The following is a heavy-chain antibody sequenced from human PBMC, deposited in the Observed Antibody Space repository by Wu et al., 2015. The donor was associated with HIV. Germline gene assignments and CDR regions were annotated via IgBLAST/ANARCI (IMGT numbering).Heavy chain of an antibody. Sequence: QVQLVQSGTEVKKPGSSVKVSCKASGDTFSNYAISWVRQAPGQGLEWMEGFIPIFKTTNYARKFQGRLTITADESSTTAYMELSGLKSEDTAVYYCARVGRGAFDIWGQGDNGHRLF. CDR3: ARVGRGAFDI. CDR1: GDTFSNYA. J-gene: IGHJ3*02. V-gene: IGHV1-69*12. CDR2: FIPIFKTT. D-gene: IGHD2-15*01.